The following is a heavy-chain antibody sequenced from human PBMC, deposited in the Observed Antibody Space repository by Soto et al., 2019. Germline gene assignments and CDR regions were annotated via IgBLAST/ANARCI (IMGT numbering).Heavy chain of an antibody. J-gene: IGHJ4*02. D-gene: IGHD6-19*01. CDR2: IQQDGSER. V-gene: IGHV3-7*03. Sequence: GGSRRLSCAASRFTFSTYLMSWVRQAPGKGLEWVANIQQDGSERYYVDSVNGRFTISRDNAKNSLYLQKNSLRAEDTAVYYCARGGRFRAGGWFDYWGQGTL. CDR1: RFTFSTYL. CDR3: ARGGRFRAGGWFDY.